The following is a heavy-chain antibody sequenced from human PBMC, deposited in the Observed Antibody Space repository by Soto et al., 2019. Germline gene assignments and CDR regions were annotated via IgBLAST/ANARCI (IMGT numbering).Heavy chain of an antibody. V-gene: IGHV4-4*02. CDR1: SGSISSSNW. CDR3: ARVLAAAEEGYYYYYMDV. Sequence: QVQLQESGPGLVKPSGTLSLTCAVSSGSISSSNWWSWVRQPPGKGLEWIGEIYHSGSTNYNPSLKSRVTISVDKSKNQFSPKLSSVTAADTAVYYCARVLAAAEEGYYYYYMDVWGKGTTVTVSS. J-gene: IGHJ6*03. CDR2: IYHSGST. D-gene: IGHD6-13*01.